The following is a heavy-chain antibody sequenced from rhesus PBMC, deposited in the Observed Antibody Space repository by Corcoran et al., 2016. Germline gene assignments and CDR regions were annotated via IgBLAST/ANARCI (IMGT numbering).Heavy chain of an antibody. Sequence: QVQLQESGPGVVKPSETLSLTCAVSGGSISDSYRWSWIRQPPGKGLEWFGYIYGRRKSTNYNPTLKSRVTIAKDTSKNQFSLKLSSVTAADTAVYYCARGQAAAGKGDFDIWGPGTPITISS. J-gene: IGHJ2*01. CDR1: GGSISDSYR. V-gene: IGHV4S10*01. D-gene: IGHD6-31*01. CDR3: ARGQAAAGKGDFDI. CDR2: IYGRRKST.